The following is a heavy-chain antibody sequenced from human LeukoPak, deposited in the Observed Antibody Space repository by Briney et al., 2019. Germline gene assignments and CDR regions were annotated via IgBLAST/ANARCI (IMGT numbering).Heavy chain of an antibody. CDR2: INPSGGST. CDR1: GYTFTSYY. CDR3: ARDHTYYGPTEGFDP. J-gene: IGHJ5*02. D-gene: IGHD3-10*01. V-gene: IGHV1-46*01. Sequence: GASVKVSCKASGYTFTSYYMHWVRQAPGQGLEWMGIINPSGGSTSYAQKFQGRVTMTRDTSTSTVYMELSSLRSEDTAVYYCARDHTYYGPTEGFDPWGQGTLVTVSS.